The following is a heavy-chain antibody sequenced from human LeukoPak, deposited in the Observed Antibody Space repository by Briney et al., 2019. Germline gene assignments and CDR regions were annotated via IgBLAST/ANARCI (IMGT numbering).Heavy chain of an antibody. Sequence: PSETLSLTCTVSGGSINNYYWTWIRQPPGKGLEWIGYIYDSGRANYSPSLKSRATISVDTSRNQFSLTLSSVTTADTAVYFCARSVWVGATQDAFDIWGQGTMVTVSS. CDR1: GGSINNYY. CDR2: IYDSGRA. V-gene: IGHV4-59*01. J-gene: IGHJ3*02. CDR3: ARSVWVGATQDAFDI. D-gene: IGHD1-26*01.